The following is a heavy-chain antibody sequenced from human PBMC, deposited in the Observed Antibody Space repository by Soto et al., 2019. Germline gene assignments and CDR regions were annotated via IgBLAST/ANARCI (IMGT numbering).Heavy chain of an antibody. D-gene: IGHD2-15*01. CDR1: GFTFSSYG. Sequence: GGSLRLSCAASGFTFSSYGMHWVRQAPGKGLEWVAVISYDGSNKYYADSVKGRFTISRDNSKNTLYLQMNSLRAEDTAVYYCAKDGRYCSGGSCSTFYYYMDVWGKGTTVTVSS. J-gene: IGHJ6*03. CDR3: AKDGRYCSGGSCSTFYYYMDV. V-gene: IGHV3-30*18. CDR2: ISYDGSNK.